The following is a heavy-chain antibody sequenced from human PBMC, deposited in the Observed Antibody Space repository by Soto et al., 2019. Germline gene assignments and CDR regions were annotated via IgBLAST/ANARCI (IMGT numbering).Heavy chain of an antibody. D-gene: IGHD2-8*02. Sequence: TWWSWVRQPPGKGLEWIGEIYHSGSTNYNPSLKSRVTISVDKSKNQFSLKLSSVTAADTAVYYCARDSTGTRYFDYWGQGTLVTVSS. CDR3: ARDSTGTRYFDY. CDR1: TW. CDR2: IYHSGST. V-gene: IGHV4-4*02. J-gene: IGHJ4*02.